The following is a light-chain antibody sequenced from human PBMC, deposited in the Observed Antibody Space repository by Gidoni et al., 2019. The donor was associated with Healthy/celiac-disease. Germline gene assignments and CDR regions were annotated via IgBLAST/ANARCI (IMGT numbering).Light chain of an antibody. CDR3: QQYGSSPVA. Sequence: EIVLTQSPGTLSLSPGERATLSCRASQSVSSSYLAWYQQKPGQAPRLRIYGASSRATGIPDRFSGSGSGTDFTLTISRLEPEDFAVYYCQQYGSSPVAFGQGTKLEIK. V-gene: IGKV3-20*01. CDR1: QSVSSSY. CDR2: GAS. J-gene: IGKJ2*01.